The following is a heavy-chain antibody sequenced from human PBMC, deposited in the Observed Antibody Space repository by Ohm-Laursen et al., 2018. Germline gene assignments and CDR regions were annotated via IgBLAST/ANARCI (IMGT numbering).Heavy chain of an antibody. J-gene: IGHJ3*02. CDR2: ISSGSVTI. CDR3: ARVDSSGWLRSDAFDI. CDR1: GFIFGDYS. Sequence: SLRLSCTASGFIFGDYSMTWIRQAPGKGLEWISYISSGSVTIHYADSVRGRFTISRDNAKDSLFLQMNSLRAEDTAVYYCARVDSSGWLRSDAFDIWGQGTMVTVSS. V-gene: IGHV3-11*04. D-gene: IGHD6-19*01.